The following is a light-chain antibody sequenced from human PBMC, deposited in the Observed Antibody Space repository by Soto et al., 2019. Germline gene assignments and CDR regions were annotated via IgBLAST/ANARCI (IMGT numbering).Light chain of an antibody. CDR3: QQYDNFPFT. CDR1: QDIRTY. CDR2: DAS. J-gene: IGKJ3*01. Sequence: DIQMIQSPSSLSASVGDTITITCQASQDIRTYVNWYQQKPGKAPKVLIYDASSLERGVPSRFSGGGSGAAFTFIITALQPEDIATYYCQQYDNFPFTFGPGTKVDVK. V-gene: IGKV1-33*01.